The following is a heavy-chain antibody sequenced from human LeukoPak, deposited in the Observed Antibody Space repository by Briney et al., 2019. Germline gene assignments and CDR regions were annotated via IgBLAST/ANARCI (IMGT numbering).Heavy chain of an antibody. CDR2: IHYGGTNE. CDR1: GFTFSSFG. D-gene: IGHD2-15*01. V-gene: IGHV3-30*02. CDR3: AKDFRLLSLNDVSDI. J-gene: IGHJ3*02. Sequence: GGSLRLSCAASGFTFSSFGMHWVRQAPGRGLEWVAFIHYGGTNEYYAGSVKGRFTISRDSSKNTLYLRMNSLRVADTAVYYCAKDFRLLSLNDVSDIWGQGTMVTVSS.